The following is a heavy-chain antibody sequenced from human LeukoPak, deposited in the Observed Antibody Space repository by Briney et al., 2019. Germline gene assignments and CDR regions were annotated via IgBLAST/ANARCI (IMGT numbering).Heavy chain of an antibody. CDR3: AREYSRSVVAGSRPDL. CDR1: GGSISSSSYY. CDR2: MYYRGTT. V-gene: IGHV4-39*02. D-gene: IGHD2-21*01. J-gene: IGHJ4*02. Sequence: SETLALTCSVSGGSISSSSYYWGWLRQSPGKGLEWIGSMYYRGTTYESSSLKSRLTLSIDTANNQFSLKLTSVTAADTGVYYCAREYSRSVVAGSRPDLWGQGLLITVS.